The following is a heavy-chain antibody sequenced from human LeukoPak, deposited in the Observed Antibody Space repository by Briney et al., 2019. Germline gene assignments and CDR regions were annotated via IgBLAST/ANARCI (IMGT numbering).Heavy chain of an antibody. CDR3: ARVFELRFLEWSHYYMDV. J-gene: IGHJ6*03. CDR2: TYYRSKWRT. V-gene: IGHV6-1*01. Sequence: SQTLSLTCAISGDSVSGNLVAWNWIRQSPSRGLEWLGRTYYRSKWRTDYALSVRSRISINPDTSKNQFSLKLSSVTAADTAVYYCARVFELRFLEWSHYYMDVWGKGTTVTVSS. D-gene: IGHD3-3*01. CDR1: GDSVSGNLVA.